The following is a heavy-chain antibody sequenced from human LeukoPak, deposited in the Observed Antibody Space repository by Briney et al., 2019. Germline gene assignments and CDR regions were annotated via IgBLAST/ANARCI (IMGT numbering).Heavy chain of an antibody. V-gene: IGHV3-33*06. D-gene: IGHD4/OR15-4a*01. CDR3: AKDQGGAAHDMVLRT. Sequence: GRSLRLSCAASGFTFRSYGMHWVRQAPGKGLEWVAVIWSDGSNEYYVDSVKGRFTISRDNSKNTVDLQMNSLSAEDTAVYYCAKDQGGAAHDMVLRTWGQGTLVIVSS. J-gene: IGHJ4*02. CDR2: IWSDGSNE. CDR1: GFTFRSYG.